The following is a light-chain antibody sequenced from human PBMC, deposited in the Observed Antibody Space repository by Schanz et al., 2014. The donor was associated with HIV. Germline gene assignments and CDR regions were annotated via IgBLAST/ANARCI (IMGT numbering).Light chain of an antibody. V-gene: IGLV2-14*03. J-gene: IGLJ1*01. CDR2: DVT. CDR3: SSYTSSLTRV. Sequence: QSALTQPASVSGSPGQSITISCTGTSSDVGADNSVSWYQQHPGRAPRLLVYDVTYRPSGVSNRFSGSKSGNTASLTISGLQPEDEADYYCSSYTSSLTRVFGTGTKLTVL. CDR1: SSDVGADNS.